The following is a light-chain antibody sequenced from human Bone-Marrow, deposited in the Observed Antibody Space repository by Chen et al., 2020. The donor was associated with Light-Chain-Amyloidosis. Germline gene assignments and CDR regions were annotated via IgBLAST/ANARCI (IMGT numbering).Light chain of an antibody. CDR2: GNN. V-gene: IGLV1-40*01. J-gene: IGLJ1*01. Sequence: QSVLTQPPSVSGAPGQRVTISCTRSSSNIGAYYDVHWYQQLPGTAPKLLIYGNNNRPSGVPDRFSGSKSGTSASLAITGLQAEDEADYYCQAYDSSLSGYVFGTGTKVNVL. CDR3: QAYDSSLSGYV. CDR1: SSNIGAYYD.